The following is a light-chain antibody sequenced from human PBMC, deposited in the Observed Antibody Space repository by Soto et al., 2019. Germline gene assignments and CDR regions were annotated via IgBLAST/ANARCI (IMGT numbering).Light chain of an antibody. Sequence: EIVMTQSPATLSVSPGERATLPCRASQSVGSNLAWYQQKPGQAPRLLIYGASNRATGIPDRFSGSGSGTDFTLTISRLEPEDFAVYYCQQYNNWPPWTFGQGTKVDIK. J-gene: IGKJ1*01. CDR3: QQYNNWPPWT. CDR1: QSVGSN. CDR2: GAS. V-gene: IGKV3D-15*01.